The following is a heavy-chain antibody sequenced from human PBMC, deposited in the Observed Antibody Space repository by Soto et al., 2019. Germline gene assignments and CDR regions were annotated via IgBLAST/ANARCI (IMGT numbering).Heavy chain of an antibody. J-gene: IGHJ4*02. V-gene: IGHV3-30*18. D-gene: IGHD3-16*01. CDR1: GFTFSSYG. Sequence: QVQLVESGGGVVQPGRSLRLSCAASGFTFSSYGMHWVRQAPGKGLEWVAVISYDGSNKYYADSVKGRFTISRDNSKNTLYLQMNSLRAEDTAVYYCAKDGFYDYVWGSADYWGQGTLVTVSS. CDR3: AKDGFYDYVWGSADY. CDR2: ISYDGSNK.